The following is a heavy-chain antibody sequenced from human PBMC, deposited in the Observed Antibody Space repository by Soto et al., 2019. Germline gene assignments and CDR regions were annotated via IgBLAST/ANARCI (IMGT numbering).Heavy chain of an antibody. D-gene: IGHD5-18*01. Sequence: SETLSLTCAVSGGSISSGGYSWSWIRQPPGKGLEWIGYIYHSGSTYYNPSLKSRVTISVDRSKNQFSLKLSSVTAADTAVYYCATNTAMATPGNHGSFDYWGQGTLVTVSS. V-gene: IGHV4-30-2*01. CDR3: ATNTAMATPGNHGSFDY. J-gene: IGHJ4*02. CDR1: GGSISSGGYS. CDR2: IYHSGST.